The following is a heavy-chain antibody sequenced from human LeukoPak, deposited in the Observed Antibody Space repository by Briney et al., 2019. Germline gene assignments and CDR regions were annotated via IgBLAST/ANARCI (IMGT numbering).Heavy chain of an antibody. CDR2: IYSGGST. D-gene: IGHD6-6*01. Sequence: PGGSLRLSCAASGFTVSSNYMSWVRQAPGKGLEWVSVIYSGGSTYYADSVKGRFTISRDNSKNTLYLQMNSLRAEDTAVYYCAREVPSSSSPPEGYFDYWGQGTLVTVSS. J-gene: IGHJ4*02. V-gene: IGHV3-53*01. CDR3: AREVPSSSSPPEGYFDY. CDR1: GFTVSSNY.